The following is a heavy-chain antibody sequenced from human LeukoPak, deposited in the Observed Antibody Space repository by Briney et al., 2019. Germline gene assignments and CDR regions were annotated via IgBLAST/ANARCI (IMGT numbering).Heavy chain of an antibody. D-gene: IGHD3-10*01. CDR1: GFTFDDYA. Sequence: SLRLSCAASGFTFDDYAMHWVRQAPGKGLEWVSGISWNSGSIGYADSVKGRFTISRDNAKNSLYLQMNSLRAEDTALYYCAKDRGLRGAIDYWGQGTLVTVSS. CDR3: AKDRGLRGAIDY. CDR2: ISWNSGSI. J-gene: IGHJ4*02. V-gene: IGHV3-9*01.